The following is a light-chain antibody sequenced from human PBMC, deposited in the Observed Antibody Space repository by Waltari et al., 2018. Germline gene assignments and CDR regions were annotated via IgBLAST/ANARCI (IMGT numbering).Light chain of an antibody. Sequence: QSALTQPVSVSGSPGQSIAISCTGTRSDVGGYDYVFWYQQNPGKVPKLMIYDVSARPSGVSNRFSGSKSGNTASLTISGLQAEDEADYYCTSFTSSRTYVFGTGTKVTVL. CDR3: TSFTSSRTYV. CDR1: RSDVGGYDY. CDR2: DVS. V-gene: IGLV2-14*03. J-gene: IGLJ1*01.